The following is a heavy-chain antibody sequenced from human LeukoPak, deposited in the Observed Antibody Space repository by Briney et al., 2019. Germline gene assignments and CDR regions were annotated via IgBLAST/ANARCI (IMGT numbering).Heavy chain of an antibody. CDR1: GGSISTSY. D-gene: IGHD3-10*01. CDR2: IYTTGST. V-gene: IGHV4-4*07. Sequence: SETLSLTCAVSGGSISTSYWSWIRQPAGKGLEWIGRIYTTGSTSYNPSLKSRVTISVDKSKNQFSLRLSSVTAADTAVYCCARDGTAMVRGVIILQYYFDYWGQGTLVTVSS. J-gene: IGHJ4*02. CDR3: ARDGTAMVRGVIILQYYFDY.